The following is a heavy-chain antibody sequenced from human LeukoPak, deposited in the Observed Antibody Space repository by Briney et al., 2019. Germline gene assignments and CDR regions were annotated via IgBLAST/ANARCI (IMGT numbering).Heavy chain of an antibody. CDR2: IYYSGST. Sequence: SGTLSLTCTVSGGSISSYYWSWIRQPPGKGLEWIWYIYYSGSTNYNPSLKSRVTISVDTSKNQFSLKLSSVTAADTAVYYCAAHYYGSGSYYNRYYYYYYYMDVWGKGTTVTVSS. J-gene: IGHJ6*03. D-gene: IGHD3-10*01. CDR1: GGSISSYY. V-gene: IGHV4-59*01. CDR3: AAHYYGSGSYYNRYYYYYYYMDV.